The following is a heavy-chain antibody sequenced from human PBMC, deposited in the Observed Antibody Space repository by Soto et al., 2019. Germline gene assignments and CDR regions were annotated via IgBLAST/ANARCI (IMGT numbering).Heavy chain of an antibody. J-gene: IGHJ4*02. V-gene: IGHV3-30*18. CDR2: ISYDGSNK. D-gene: IGHD4-17*01. CDR1: GFTFSSYG. CDR3: AKTPYGDSKFAYFDY. Sequence: GGSLRLSCAASGFTFSSYGMHWVRQAPGKGLEWVAVISYDGSNKYYAHSVKGRFTISRDNSKNTLYLQMNSLRAEDTAVYYCAKTPYGDSKFAYFDYWGQGTLVTVSS.